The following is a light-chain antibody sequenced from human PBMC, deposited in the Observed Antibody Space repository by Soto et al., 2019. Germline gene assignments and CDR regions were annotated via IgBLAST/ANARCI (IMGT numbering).Light chain of an antibody. CDR2: EGT. J-gene: IGLJ2*01. V-gene: IGLV2-23*01. CDR3: ATWDSSLSVAL. CDR1: SSDVGNYNL. Sequence: QSALTQPASVSGSPGQSITISCTGTSSDVGNYNLVSWYQQHPGKAPKLMIYEGTKRPSGVSNRFSGSKSGNTASLTVSGLQTEDEADYYCATWDSSLSVALFGGGTKVTVL.